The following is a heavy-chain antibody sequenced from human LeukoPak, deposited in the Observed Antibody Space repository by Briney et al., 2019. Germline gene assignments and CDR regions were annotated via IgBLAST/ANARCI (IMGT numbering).Heavy chain of an antibody. D-gene: IGHD2-2*01. CDR2: IYYNENT. V-gene: IGHV4-59*08. CDR1: GGSIRGYY. CDR3: ARFPAAINDYYGMDV. J-gene: IGHJ6*02. Sequence: SETLSLTCTVSGGSIRGYYWSWIRQPPGKGLEWIGYIYYNENTNYNPSLKSRVTISLDTSKNQFSLKLSSVTAADTAVYYCARFPAAINDYYGMDVWGQGTTVTISS.